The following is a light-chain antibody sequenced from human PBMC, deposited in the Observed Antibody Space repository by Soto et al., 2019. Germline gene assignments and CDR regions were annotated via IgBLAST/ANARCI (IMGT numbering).Light chain of an antibody. Sequence: DIQMTQSPSTLSASVGDRVTITCRASQSINSWLAWYQQKPGKAPKLLIYKASILENGVPSRFSGSGSGTEFTLTISSLQPDDFATYYCQQYNTYWTFGQGTKVEIK. CDR1: QSINSW. J-gene: IGKJ1*01. V-gene: IGKV1-5*03. CDR3: QQYNTYWT. CDR2: KAS.